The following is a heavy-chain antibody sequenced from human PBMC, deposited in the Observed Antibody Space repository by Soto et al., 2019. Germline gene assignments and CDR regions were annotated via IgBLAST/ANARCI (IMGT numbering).Heavy chain of an antibody. Sequence: QVQLVESGGGLVKPGGSLRLSCAASGFTFSDYYMSWVRQAPGKGLEWVSYISNSGGTIYYADSVKGRFTISRDNAKNSLYLQMSSLRAEDTAVYCCASLPWVTTIRWGQGTLVTVSS. D-gene: IGHD4-17*01. CDR3: ASLPWVTTIR. V-gene: IGHV3-11*01. J-gene: IGHJ4*02. CDR2: ISNSGGTI. CDR1: GFTFSDYY.